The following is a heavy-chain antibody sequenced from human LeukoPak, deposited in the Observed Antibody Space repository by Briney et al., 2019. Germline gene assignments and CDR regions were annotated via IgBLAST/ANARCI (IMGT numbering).Heavy chain of an antibody. V-gene: IGHV3-23*01. CDR1: GFTFSSYA. D-gene: IGHD6-6*01. Sequence: PGGPLRLSCAASGFTFSSYAMSWVRQAPGKGLEWVSAISGSGGSTYYADSVKGRFTISRDNSKNTLYLQMNSLRAEDTAVYYCAKDPGIAAPPTTDWFDPWGQGTLVTVSS. J-gene: IGHJ5*02. CDR2: ISGSGGST. CDR3: AKDPGIAAPPTTDWFDP.